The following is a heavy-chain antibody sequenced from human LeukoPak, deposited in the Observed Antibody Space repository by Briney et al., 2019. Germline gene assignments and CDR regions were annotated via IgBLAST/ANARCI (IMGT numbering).Heavy chain of an antibody. Sequence: GGSLRLSCAASGFTFSSFGMHWVRQAPGKGLEWVALISYDGSNEYYGGSVKGRFTISRDNSKNTLYLQMNSLRAEDTAVYYCAREQRFLERLGYYGMDVWGQGTTVTVSS. CDR3: AREQRFLERLGYYGMDV. CDR2: ISYDGSNE. J-gene: IGHJ6*02. CDR1: GFTFSSFG. V-gene: IGHV3-30*03. D-gene: IGHD3-3*01.